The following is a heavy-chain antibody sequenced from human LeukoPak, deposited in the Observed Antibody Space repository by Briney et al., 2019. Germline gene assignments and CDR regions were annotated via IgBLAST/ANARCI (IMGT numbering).Heavy chain of an antibody. V-gene: IGHV3-23*01. D-gene: IGHD3-3*01. CDR1: GFTFSGYA. Sequence: GGSLRLSCAASGFTFSGYAMSWVRQAPGKGLELVSAISGSGGSTYYADSVKGRFTISRDNSKNTLYLQMNSLRAEDTAVYYCAKDIRFLEWLSITYFDYWGQGTLVTVSS. CDR3: AKDIRFLEWLSITYFDY. J-gene: IGHJ4*02. CDR2: ISGSGGST.